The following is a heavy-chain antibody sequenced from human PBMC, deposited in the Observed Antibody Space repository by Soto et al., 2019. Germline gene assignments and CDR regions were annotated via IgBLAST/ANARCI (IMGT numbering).Heavy chain of an antibody. V-gene: IGHV3-48*03. CDR1: GFAFSSYE. CDR2: ISSSGAI. Sequence: GGSLRLSCAASGFAFSSYEMDWVRQAPGKGLEWVAYISSSGAILYGDSVKGRFTISRDNADNSLYLQMNSLRAEDTAVYYCTKEKSVMYSGYDAFDIWGRGTMVTVSS. J-gene: IGHJ3*02. D-gene: IGHD5-12*01. CDR3: TKEKSVMYSGYDAFDI.